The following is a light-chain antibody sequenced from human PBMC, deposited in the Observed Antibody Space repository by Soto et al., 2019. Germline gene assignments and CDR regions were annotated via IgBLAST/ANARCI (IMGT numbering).Light chain of an antibody. CDR2: RAS. CDR1: QSISSW. V-gene: IGKV1-5*03. CDR3: QQYSRYSWT. J-gene: IGKJ1*01. Sequence: DIQMTQSPSTLSTSVGDRDTISCRASQSISSWLAWYQQKPGEAPNLLIYRASSLQSGVPSRFSGSGSGTEFTLTISSLQPDDFATYYCQQYSRYSWTFGQGTKVEFK.